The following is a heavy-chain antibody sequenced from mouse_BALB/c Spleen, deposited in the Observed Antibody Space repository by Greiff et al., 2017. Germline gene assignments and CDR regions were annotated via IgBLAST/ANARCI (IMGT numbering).Heavy chain of an antibody. CDR2: ISYDGSN. Sequence: ESGPGLVKPSQSLSLTCSVTGYSITSGYYWNWIRQFPGNKLEWMGYISYDGSNNYNPSLKNRISITRDTSKNQFFLKLNSVTTEDTATYYCARGGYYFDHWGQGTTLTVSS. CDR3: ARGGYYFDH. J-gene: IGHJ2*01. D-gene: IGHD1-1*02. CDR1: GYSITSGYY. V-gene: IGHV3-6*02.